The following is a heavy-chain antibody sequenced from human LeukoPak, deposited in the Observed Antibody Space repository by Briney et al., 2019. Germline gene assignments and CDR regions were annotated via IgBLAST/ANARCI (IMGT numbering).Heavy chain of an antibody. Sequence: PGGSLRLSCAASGFTFSSYDMHWVRQAPGKGLEWVAVISYNGNNKYYADSVKGRFTISRDNPKKTLYLQMNSLRAEDTAVYYCARDGYNEEDWYFDLWGGGILVSAYS. CDR2: ISYNGNNK. V-gene: IGHV3-30-3*01. D-gene: IGHD5-24*01. J-gene: IGHJ2*01. CDR3: ARDGYNEEDWYFDL. CDR1: GFTFSSYD.